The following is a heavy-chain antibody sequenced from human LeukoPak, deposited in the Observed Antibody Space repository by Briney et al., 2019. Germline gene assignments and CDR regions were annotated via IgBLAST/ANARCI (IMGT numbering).Heavy chain of an antibody. Sequence: ASVKVSCKASGYTFTGYYMHWVRQAPGLGLEWMGWINANSGGTNYAQKFQGWATMTRDTSISTAYMELRRLRSDDTAVYYCARTYYYDSSGANDAFDIWGQGTMVTVSS. CDR3: ARTYYYDSSGANDAFDI. J-gene: IGHJ3*02. D-gene: IGHD3-22*01. CDR1: GYTFTGYY. CDR2: INANSGGT. V-gene: IGHV1-2*04.